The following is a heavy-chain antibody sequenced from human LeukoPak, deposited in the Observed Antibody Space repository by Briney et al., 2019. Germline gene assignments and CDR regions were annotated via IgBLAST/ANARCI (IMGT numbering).Heavy chain of an antibody. CDR3: ARARPYYYDSSGYLDY. V-gene: IGHV3-53*01. D-gene: IGHD3-22*01. CDR2: IYSGGAT. Sequence: GGSLRLSCAVSGFTVSGDYMSWVRQAPGKGLEWVSVIYSGGATYYADSVKGRFTISRDNSKNTLYLQMNSLRAEDTAVYYCARARPYYYDSSGYLDYWGQGTLVTVSS. J-gene: IGHJ4*02. CDR1: GFTVSGDY.